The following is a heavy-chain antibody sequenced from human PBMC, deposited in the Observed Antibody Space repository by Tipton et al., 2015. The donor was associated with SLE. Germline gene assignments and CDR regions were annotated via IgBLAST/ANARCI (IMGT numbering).Heavy chain of an antibody. J-gene: IGHJ6*03. CDR2: IDPNGGTT. Sequence: QSGAEVKRPGASVSFSCKATGYTFTSYYMHWVQQDPGQGLEWMGIIDPNGGTTRNAQKFQDRVTMTRDTSTNTVSMDLSSLRSEDTAVYYCARALWGSDRYYYYMDVWGKGTTVTVSS. CDR1: GYTFTSYY. CDR3: ARALWGSDRYYYYMDV. D-gene: IGHD2-21*01. V-gene: IGHV1-46*01.